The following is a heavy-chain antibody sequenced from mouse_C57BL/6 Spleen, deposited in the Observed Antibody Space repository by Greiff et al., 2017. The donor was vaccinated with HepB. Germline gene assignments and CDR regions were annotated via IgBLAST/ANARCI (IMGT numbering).Heavy chain of an antibody. V-gene: IGHV1-54*01. CDR3: ARSPLTTVVADWYFDV. J-gene: IGHJ1*03. D-gene: IGHD1-1*01. CDR1: GYAFTNYL. CDR2: INPGSGGT. Sequence: VQLQESGAELVRPGPSVKVSCKASGYAFTNYLIEWVKQRPGQGLEWIGVINPGSGGTNYNEKFKGKATLTADKSSSTAYMQLSSLTSEDSAVYCCARSPLTTVVADWYFDVWGTGTTVTVSS.